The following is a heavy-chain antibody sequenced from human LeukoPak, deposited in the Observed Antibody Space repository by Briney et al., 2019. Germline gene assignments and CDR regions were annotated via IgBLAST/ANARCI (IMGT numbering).Heavy chain of an antibody. V-gene: IGHV4-34*01. CDR1: GGSFSGYY. Sequence: SETLSLTCAVYGGSFSGYYWSWIRQPPGKGLEWIGEINHSGSTNYNPSLKSRVTISVDTSKNQFSLKLSSVTAADTAVYYCARLGLATMIIQFDPWGQGTLVTVSS. CDR2: INHSGST. CDR3: ARLGLATMIIQFDP. D-gene: IGHD3-22*01. J-gene: IGHJ5*02.